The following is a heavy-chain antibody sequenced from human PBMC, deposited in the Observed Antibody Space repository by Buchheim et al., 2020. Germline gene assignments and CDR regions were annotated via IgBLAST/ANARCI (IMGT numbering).Heavy chain of an antibody. Sequence: VQLLESGGGLVQPGGSLRLSCAASGFTFSSYGMHWVRQAPGKGLEWVAVIWYDGSNKYYADSVKGRFTISRDNSKTTLYLQMNSLRAEDTAVYYCARGGSGSYGYYYYGMDVWGQGTT. D-gene: IGHD3-10*01. V-gene: IGHV3-33*01. CDR2: IWYDGSNK. CDR3: ARGGSGSYGYYYYGMDV. J-gene: IGHJ6*02. CDR1: GFTFSSYG.